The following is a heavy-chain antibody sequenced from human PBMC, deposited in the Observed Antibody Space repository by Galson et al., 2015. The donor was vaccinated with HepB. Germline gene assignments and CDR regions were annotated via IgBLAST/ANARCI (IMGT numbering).Heavy chain of an antibody. CDR1: GFTFSSYG. D-gene: IGHD2-21*02. Sequence: FLRLSCAASGFTFSSYGMHWVRQAPGKGLEWVAVIWYDGSNKYYADSVKGRFTISRDNSKNTLYLQMNSLRAEDTAVYYCARDFELGPVTANLGDYWGQGTLVTVSS. CDR3: ARDFELGPVTANLGDY. J-gene: IGHJ4*02. CDR2: IWYDGSNK. V-gene: IGHV3-33*08.